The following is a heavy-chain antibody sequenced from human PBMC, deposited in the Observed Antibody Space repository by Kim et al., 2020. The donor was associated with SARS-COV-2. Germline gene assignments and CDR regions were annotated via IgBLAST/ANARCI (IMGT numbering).Heavy chain of an antibody. CDR2: ISYDGSNK. V-gene: IGHV3-30-3*01. CDR3: ARNLVVPAAWLNYYYYY. D-gene: IGHD2-2*01. J-gene: IGHJ6*03. CDR1: GFTFSSYA. Sequence: GGSLRLSCAASGFTFSSYAMHWVRQAPGKGLEWVAVISYDGSNKYYADSVKGRFTISRDNSKNTLYLQMNSLRAEDTAVYYCARNLVVPAAWLNYYYYY.